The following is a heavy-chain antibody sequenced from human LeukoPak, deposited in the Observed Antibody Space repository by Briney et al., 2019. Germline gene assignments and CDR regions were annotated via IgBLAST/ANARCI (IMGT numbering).Heavy chain of an antibody. D-gene: IGHD6-19*01. J-gene: IGHJ4*02. V-gene: IGHV3-23*01. CDR2: ISDSGGGT. Sequence: GRSLRLSCAASGFTFSNYAMNWVRQAPGKGLEWVSAISDSGGGTYYADSVKGRFTISRDNSKNTLYLQMNSLRAEDTAVYYCAKFAMTRGRYEDYWGQGTLATVSS. CDR1: GFTFSNYA. CDR3: AKFAMTRGRYEDY.